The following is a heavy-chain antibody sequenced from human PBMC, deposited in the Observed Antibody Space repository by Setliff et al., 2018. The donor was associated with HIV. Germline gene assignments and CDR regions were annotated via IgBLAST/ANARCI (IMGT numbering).Heavy chain of an antibody. CDR3: ARWAPPNHYFYYYMDV. Sequence: GGSLRLSCAASGITVSSNYMSWVRQAPGKGLEWVSVIYSGGSTYSADSVKGRFTISRDNSKNTVYLQVNSLRAEDTAVYHCARWAPPNHYFYYYMDVWGKGTTVTVSS. V-gene: IGHV3-53*01. CDR1: GITVSSNY. J-gene: IGHJ6*03. CDR2: IYSGGST.